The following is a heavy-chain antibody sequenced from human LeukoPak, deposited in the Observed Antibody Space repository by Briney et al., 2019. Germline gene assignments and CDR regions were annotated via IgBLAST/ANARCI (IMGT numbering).Heavy chain of an antibody. CDR1: GGSFSGYY. J-gene: IGHJ4*02. D-gene: IGHD3-3*01. CDR3: AGHDYDFWSGFREYYFDY. CDR2: INHSGST. Sequence: SETLSLTCAVYGGSFSGYYWSWIRQPPGKGLEWIGEINHSGSTSYNPSLKSRVTISVDTSKNQFSLKLSSVTAADTAVYYCAGHDYDFWSGFREYYFDYWGQGTLVTVSS. V-gene: IGHV4-34*01.